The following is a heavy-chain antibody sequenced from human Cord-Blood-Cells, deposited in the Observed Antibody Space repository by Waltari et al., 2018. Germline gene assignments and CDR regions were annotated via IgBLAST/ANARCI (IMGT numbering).Heavy chain of an antibody. Sequence: QVQLQQWGAGLLKPSETLSLTCAVYGGSFSGYSWSWIRQPPGKGLEWIGEIHHSGSTNYNPSLKSRVTISVDTSKNQFSLKLSSVTAADTAVYYCARARTGDHWYFDLWGRGTLVTVSS. CDR1: GGSFSGYS. J-gene: IGHJ2*01. V-gene: IGHV4-34*01. D-gene: IGHD7-27*01. CDR3: ARARTGDHWYFDL. CDR2: IHHSGST.